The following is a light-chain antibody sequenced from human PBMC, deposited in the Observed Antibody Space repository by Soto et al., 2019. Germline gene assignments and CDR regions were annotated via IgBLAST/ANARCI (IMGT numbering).Light chain of an antibody. V-gene: IGKV1-33*01. CDR2: DAS. CDR3: QQYDNFPPT. Sequence: DIQMTQSPSSLSASVGDRVTVTCQASQGIFNYLSWYQQKPGKAPKLLIYDASNLETGVPSRFSGSGSGTDFTFTISSLQPEDIATYFCQQYDNFPPTFGGGTKVEIK. CDR1: QGIFNY. J-gene: IGKJ4*01.